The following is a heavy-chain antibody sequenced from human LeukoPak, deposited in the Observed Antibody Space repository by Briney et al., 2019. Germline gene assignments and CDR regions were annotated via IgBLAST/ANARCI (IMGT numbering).Heavy chain of an antibody. V-gene: IGHV3-21*01. CDR2: ISSSSSYI. CDR1: GFTFSSYS. J-gene: IGHJ3*02. CDR3: ARQIDIDGYNYVSRLGGFDI. Sequence: TGGSLRLSCAASGFTFSSYSMNWVRQAPGKGLEWVSSISSSSSYIYYADSVKGRFTISRDNAKNSLYLQMNSLRAEDTAMYYCARQIDIDGYNYVSRLGGFDIWGQGTVVTVS. D-gene: IGHD5-24*01.